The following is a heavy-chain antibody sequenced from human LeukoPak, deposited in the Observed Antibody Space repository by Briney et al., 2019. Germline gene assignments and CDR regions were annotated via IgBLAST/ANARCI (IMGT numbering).Heavy chain of an antibody. J-gene: IGHJ4*02. CDR1: GFTFSSYA. D-gene: IGHD1-7*01. Sequence: GGSLRLSCAASGFTFSSYAMHWVRQAPGKGLEWVAVISYDGSNKYYADSVKGRFTISRDNSKNTLYLQMNSLRAEDTAVYYCARTPLWGTTEAFDYWGQGTLVTVSS. CDR3: ARTPLWGTTEAFDY. V-gene: IGHV3-30*04. CDR2: ISYDGSNK.